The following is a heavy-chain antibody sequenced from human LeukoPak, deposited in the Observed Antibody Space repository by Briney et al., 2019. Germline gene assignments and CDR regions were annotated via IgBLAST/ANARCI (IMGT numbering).Heavy chain of an antibody. V-gene: IGHV4-34*01. CDR2: INHSGST. Sequence: SETRSLTCAVYGGSFSGYYWSWIRQPPGKGLEWIGEINHSGSTNYNPSLKSRVTISVDTSKNQFSLKLSSVTAADTAVYYCARGSRSYGQRRPFDYWGQGTLVTVSS. CDR3: ARGSRSYGQRRPFDY. J-gene: IGHJ4*02. CDR1: GGSFSGYY. D-gene: IGHD5-18*01.